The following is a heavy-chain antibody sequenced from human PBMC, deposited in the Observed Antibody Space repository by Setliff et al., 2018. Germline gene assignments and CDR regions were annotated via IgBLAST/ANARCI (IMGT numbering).Heavy chain of an antibody. CDR3: ARIRASGSTIWFDP. D-gene: IGHD6-13*01. J-gene: IGHJ5*02. CDR2: MNIDNGKT. V-gene: IGHV1-3*03. CDR1: GYSFTLYA. Sequence: ASVKVSCKASGYSFTLYAMHWMRQAPGQRLEWMGWMNIDNGKTEYSQEFQDRVTFTRDTFAETAYMELRSLTSDDMAVYYCARIRASGSTIWFDPWGQGTLVTVSS.